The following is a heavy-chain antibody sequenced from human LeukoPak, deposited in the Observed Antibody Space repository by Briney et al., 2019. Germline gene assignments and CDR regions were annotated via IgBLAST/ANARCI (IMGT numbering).Heavy chain of an antibody. J-gene: IGHJ3*02. D-gene: IGHD1-26*01. Sequence: PETPSLTPTLPGGSTTSYNWSSIRHPPRKGLEWVGYIYYSGSTNYNPSLKSRVTIAVDTSKNQFSLKLSSVTAADTAVYYCARPGSYTRVGAFDIWGQGTMVTVSS. V-gene: IGHV4-59*01. CDR1: GGSTTSYN. CDR2: IYYSGST. CDR3: ARPGSYTRVGAFDI.